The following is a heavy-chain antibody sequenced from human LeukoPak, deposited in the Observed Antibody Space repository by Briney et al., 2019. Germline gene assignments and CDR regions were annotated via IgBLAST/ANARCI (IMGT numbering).Heavy chain of an antibody. CDR1: GGSFSGYY. D-gene: IGHD3-3*01. J-gene: IGHJ6*02. CDR3: ARESTRITIFGVVSDYYYGMDV. CDR2: INHSGST. Sequence: SETLSLTCAVYGGSFSGYYWSWIRQPPGKGLEWIGEINHSGSTNYNPSLKSRVTISVDTSKNQFSLKLSSVTAADTAVYYCARESTRITIFGVVSDYYYGMDVWGQGTTVTVSS. V-gene: IGHV4-34*01.